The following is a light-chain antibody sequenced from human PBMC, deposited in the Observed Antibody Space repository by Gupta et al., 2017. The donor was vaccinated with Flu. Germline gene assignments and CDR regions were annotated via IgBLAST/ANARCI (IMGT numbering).Light chain of an antibody. Sequence: DIHLTHSPSSLSASMGDSVTITCRASQGVNTWLAWYQQKPGEAPESLIYAASNLQSGVPSRFNGSGSGTEFSLTINNLQPEDSATYYCQQDYNYPLTFGHGTRVEI. CDR2: AAS. V-gene: IGKV1D-16*01. J-gene: IGKJ2*01. CDR1: QGVNTW. CDR3: QQDYNYPLT.